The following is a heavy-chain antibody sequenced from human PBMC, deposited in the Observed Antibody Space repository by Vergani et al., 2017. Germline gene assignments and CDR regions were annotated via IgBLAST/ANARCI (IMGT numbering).Heavy chain of an antibody. CDR1: DSSIMTNPY. J-gene: IGHJ6*02. CDR2: IHHSGDT. D-gene: IGHD2-21*01. Sequence: QVQLQESGPGLVKPSETLTLTCDVSDSSIMTNPYWGWFRQSPGKGLEWIWCIHHSGDTHYNSSLKSRVSISIVSSSKFSLSLTSVTAADTAIYYYARHRDSGGFFPSSYFYGMDVWGHGTTVTVSS. CDR3: ARHRDSGGFFPSSYFYGMDV. V-gene: IGHV4-38-2*01.